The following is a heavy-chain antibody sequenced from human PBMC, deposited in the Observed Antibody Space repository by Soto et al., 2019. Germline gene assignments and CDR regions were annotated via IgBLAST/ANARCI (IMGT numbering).Heavy chain of an antibody. V-gene: IGHV4-30-4*01. CDR3: ARGDIPLYSSSWYVWFDP. Sequence: PSETLSLTCTVSGGSISSGDYYWSWIRQPPGKGLEWIGYIYYSGSTYYNPSLKSRVTISVDTSKNQFSLKLSSVTAADTAVYYCARGDIPLYSSSWYVWFDPWGQGTLVTVFS. J-gene: IGHJ5*02. CDR1: GGSISSGDYY. CDR2: IYYSGST. D-gene: IGHD6-13*01.